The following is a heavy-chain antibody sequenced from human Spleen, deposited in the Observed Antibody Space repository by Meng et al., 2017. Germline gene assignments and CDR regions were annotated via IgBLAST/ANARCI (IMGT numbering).Heavy chain of an antibody. V-gene: IGHV1-2*06. CDR1: GYTFTGYY. Sequence: ASVKVSLKASGYTFTGYYMHWVRQAPGQGLEWMGRINPSTGGTDYAQKFQGRVTMTTDTSISTAYMELSRLPSDDTAFCYCAREGGDRYGYGYFDYWGQGTLVTVSS. J-gene: IGHJ4*02. D-gene: IGHD5-18*01. CDR2: INPSTGGT. CDR3: AREGGDRYGYGYFDY.